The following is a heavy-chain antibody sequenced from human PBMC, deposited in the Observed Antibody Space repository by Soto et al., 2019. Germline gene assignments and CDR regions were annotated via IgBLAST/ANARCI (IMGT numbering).Heavy chain of an antibody. V-gene: IGHV1-18*04. CDR1: GYTFTSYG. Sequence: ASVKVSCKASGYTFTSYGISWVRQAPGQGLEWMGWISAYNGNTNYAQKLQGRVTMTTDTSTSTAYMELRSLRSDDTAVYYCAREIGYKAAGTEWVSWFDPWGQGTLVTVSS. D-gene: IGHD6-13*01. CDR3: AREIGYKAAGTEWVSWFDP. J-gene: IGHJ5*02. CDR2: ISAYNGNT.